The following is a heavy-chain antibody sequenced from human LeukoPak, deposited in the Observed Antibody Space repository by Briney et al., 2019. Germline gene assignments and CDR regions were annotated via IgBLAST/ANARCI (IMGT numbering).Heavy chain of an antibody. CDR2: IYYSGST. Sequence: SETLSLTCTVSGGSISSSSYYWGWIRQPPGKGLEWIGSIYYSGSTYYNPSLKSRVTISVDTSKNQFSLKLSSVTAADTAVYYCARDLTSGTNYYYYMDVWGKGTTVTVSS. CDR3: ARDLTSGTNYYYYMDV. D-gene: IGHD2-2*01. J-gene: IGHJ6*03. CDR1: GGSISSSSYY. V-gene: IGHV4-39*07.